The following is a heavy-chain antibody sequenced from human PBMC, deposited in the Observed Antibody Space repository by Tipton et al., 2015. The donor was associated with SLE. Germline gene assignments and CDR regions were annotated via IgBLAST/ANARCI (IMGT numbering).Heavy chain of an antibody. CDR3: ARDVDRWLFRD. CDR2: LYYSGST. D-gene: IGHD6-19*01. CDR1: GDSISGSDYY. Sequence: TLSLTCTVSGDSISGSDYYWAWIRQPPGKGLQWIGSLYYSGSTYYNPSLRSRVTMSVDTSKNQFSLKLSSVTAADTALYYCARDVDRWLFRDWGQGTLVTVSS. J-gene: IGHJ4*02. V-gene: IGHV4-39*07.